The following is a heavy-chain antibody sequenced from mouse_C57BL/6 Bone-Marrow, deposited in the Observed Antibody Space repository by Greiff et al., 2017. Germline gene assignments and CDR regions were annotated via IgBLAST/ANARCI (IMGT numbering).Heavy chain of an antibody. V-gene: IGHV1-81*01. CDR2: IYPRSGNP. D-gene: IGHD2-4*01. Sequence: QVQLQQSGAELARPGASVKLSCKASGYTFTSYGISWVKQRTGQGLEWIGEIYPRSGNPYYTEKFKGKATLTADKSSNTAYMELRSLTSEDSAVYFCARRLRRSYAMDYWGQGTSVTVSS. CDR3: ARRLRRSYAMDY. CDR1: GYTFTSYG. J-gene: IGHJ4*01.